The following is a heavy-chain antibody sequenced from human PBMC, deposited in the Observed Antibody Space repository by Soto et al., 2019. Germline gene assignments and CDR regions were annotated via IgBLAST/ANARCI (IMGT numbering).Heavy chain of an antibody. Sequence: GASVKVSCKTSGDSFNDYYIHWVRQAPGQGLEWMGWINPNGGGTKYAQNFQGRVTVTRDTSIRTVYMELSSLRSGDTAVYYCARESGGATATLDYYYFYMDVWGKGTTVTVSS. CDR2: INPNGGGT. D-gene: IGHD5-12*01. CDR3: ARESGGATATLDYYYFYMDV. J-gene: IGHJ6*03. CDR1: GDSFNDYY. V-gene: IGHV1-2*02.